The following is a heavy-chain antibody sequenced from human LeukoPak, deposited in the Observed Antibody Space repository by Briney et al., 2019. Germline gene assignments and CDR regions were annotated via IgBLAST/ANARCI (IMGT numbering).Heavy chain of an antibody. Sequence: PGGSLRLSCAASGFTFSSYWMHWVRQAPGKGLVWVSRINSDGSSTSYADSVKGRFTISRDNATNTLYLQMNSLRAEDTAVYYCAMLTRYYYYGMDVWGQGTTVTVSS. D-gene: IGHD3-9*01. J-gene: IGHJ6*02. CDR1: GFTFSSYW. V-gene: IGHV3-74*01. CDR3: AMLTRYYYYGMDV. CDR2: INSDGSST.